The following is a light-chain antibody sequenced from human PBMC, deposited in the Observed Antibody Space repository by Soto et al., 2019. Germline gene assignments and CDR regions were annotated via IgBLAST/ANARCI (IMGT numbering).Light chain of an antibody. Sequence: QSALTQPASVSGSPGQSITISCTGTSSDVGSYNLVSWYQQRPGKAPRLMIYEDNKRPSGVSNRFSGSKSGNTASLTISGLQAEDEADYYCCSYVGSSTWVFGGGTKVTVL. CDR3: CSYVGSSTWV. V-gene: IGLV2-23*01. CDR1: SSDVGSYNL. CDR2: EDN. J-gene: IGLJ3*02.